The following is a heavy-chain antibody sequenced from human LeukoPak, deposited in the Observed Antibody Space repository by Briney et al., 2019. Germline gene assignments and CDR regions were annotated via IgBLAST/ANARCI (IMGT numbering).Heavy chain of an antibody. Sequence: SETLSLTCTVSGGSISSGSYYWSWIRQPAGKGLEWIGRIYTSGSTNYNPSLKSRVTISVDTSKNQFSLKLSSVTAADTSVYYCARDSIYYDSSAHAFDIWGQGTMVTVSS. D-gene: IGHD3-22*01. CDR3: ARDSIYYDSSAHAFDI. CDR1: GGSISSGSYY. V-gene: IGHV4-61*02. J-gene: IGHJ3*02. CDR2: IYTSGST.